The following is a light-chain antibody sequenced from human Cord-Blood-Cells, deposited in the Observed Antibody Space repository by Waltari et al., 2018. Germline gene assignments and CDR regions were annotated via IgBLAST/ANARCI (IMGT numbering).Light chain of an antibody. CDR3: AAWDDSLSGYV. CDR1: SSNIGSNY. CDR2: RNK. J-gene: IGLJ1*01. V-gene: IGLV1-47*01. Sequence: QSVLTQPPSASGTPGQRVTFSCSGSSSNIGSNYVYCYQQLPGTAPKLLIYRNKPRPSGVPDRFSGSKSGTSASLAISGLRSEDEADYYCAAWDDSLSGYVFGTGTKVTVL.